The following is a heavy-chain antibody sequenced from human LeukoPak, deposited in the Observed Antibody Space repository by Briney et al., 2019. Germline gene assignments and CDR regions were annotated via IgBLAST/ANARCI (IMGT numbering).Heavy chain of an antibody. J-gene: IGHJ6*03. V-gene: IGHV1-18*01. CDR1: GYTFTSYG. CDR3: ARDVYSSSWYDHYYYYYYMDV. CDR2: ISAYNGNT. Sequence: ASVKVSCKASGYTFTSYGISWVRQAPGKGLEWMGWISAYNGNTNYAQKLQGRVTMTTDTSTSTAYMELRSLRSDDTAVYYCARDVYSSSWYDHYYYYYYMDVWGKGTTVTVSS. D-gene: IGHD6-13*01.